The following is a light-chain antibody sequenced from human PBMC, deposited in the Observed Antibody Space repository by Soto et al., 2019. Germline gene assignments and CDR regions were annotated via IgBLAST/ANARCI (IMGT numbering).Light chain of an antibody. J-gene: IGKJ1*01. CDR2: GAS. CDR1: QSVSSN. Sequence: EIVMTQSPATLSVSPGERATLSCRASQSVSSNLAWYQQKPGQAPRLLIYGASTRATGIPARFSGSGSGTELTLTLSSLQSEDFAVYYCQQYNNWPPGTFGQGTKVEIK. CDR3: QQYNNWPPGT. V-gene: IGKV3-15*01.